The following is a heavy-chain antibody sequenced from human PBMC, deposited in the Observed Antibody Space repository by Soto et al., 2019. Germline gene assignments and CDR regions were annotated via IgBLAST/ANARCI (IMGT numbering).Heavy chain of an antibody. V-gene: IGHV4-39*02. Sequence: QLQLQETGPGLVKPSETLALTCTVYGASIKSRNYFWGCIRQHPGQGLEFVGSRHSSVGTYYNPYLKSRVTVSVDLSNSHFTLTLKSLTATDKSVYYCGRLEEASTGHTDFDFWGKGTQVTVSS. CDR3: GRLEEASTGHTDFDF. J-gene: IGHJ4*02. CDR2: RHSSVGT. CDR1: GASIKSRNYF. D-gene: IGHD1-1*01.